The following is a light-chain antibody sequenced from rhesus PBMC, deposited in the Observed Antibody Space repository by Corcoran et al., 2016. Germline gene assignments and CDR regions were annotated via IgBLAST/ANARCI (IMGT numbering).Light chain of an antibody. CDR2: GAS. CDR1: QSVVSY. V-gene: IGKV3-24*04. Sequence: ETVVTQSPATLSLSPGERATLSCRASQSVVSYLAWYQQKPRQAPRFLIYGASSRATGSPDRFSGSGSGTDFTLTISSLEPEDVGVYYCQQSSNLWTFGQGTKVEIK. CDR3: QQSSNLWT. J-gene: IGKJ1*01.